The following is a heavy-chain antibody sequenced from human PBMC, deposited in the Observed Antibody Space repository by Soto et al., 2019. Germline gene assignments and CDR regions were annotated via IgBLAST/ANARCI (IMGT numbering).Heavy chain of an antibody. Sequence: PGGSLRLSCAASGFSFSNYAMSWVRQAPGKGLEWVSGITAGGDYTYYADSVKGRLTTSRDNSRNTVFLQINSLSPDDTVVYYCARSSIYYGMDVWGQGTTVTVSS. CDR2: ITAGGDYT. V-gene: IGHV3-23*01. D-gene: IGHD6-19*01. J-gene: IGHJ6*02. CDR3: ARSSIYYGMDV. CDR1: GFSFSNYA.